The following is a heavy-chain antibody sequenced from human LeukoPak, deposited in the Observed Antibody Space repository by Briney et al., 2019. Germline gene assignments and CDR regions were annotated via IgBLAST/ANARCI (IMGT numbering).Heavy chain of an antibody. V-gene: IGHV4-39*01. Sequence: SETLSLTCTVSGGSISSSSYYWGWIRQPPGKGLEWIGSIYYSGSTYYNPSLKSRVTISVDTSKNQFSLKLSSVTAADTAVYYCARSSGFGELLPWGFDYWGQGTLVTVSS. CDR2: IYYSGST. CDR1: GGSISSSSYY. CDR3: ARSSGFGELLPWGFDY. J-gene: IGHJ4*02. D-gene: IGHD3-10*01.